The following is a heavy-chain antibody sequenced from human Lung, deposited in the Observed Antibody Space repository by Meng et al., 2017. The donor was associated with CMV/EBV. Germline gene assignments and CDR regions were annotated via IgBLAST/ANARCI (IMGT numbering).Heavy chain of an antibody. CDR2: LSGSGGAT. Sequence: GGSLRLXCAASGFTFSNYAMSWVRQAPGKGLEWVSALSGSGGATYYADSVKGRFTISRDNSKSTVYLQMKSLRAEDTAVYYCARNPGGRPNLFDPWGQGTLVTVSS. D-gene: IGHD4-23*01. J-gene: IGHJ5*02. V-gene: IGHV3-23*01. CDR3: ARNPGGRPNLFDP. CDR1: GFTFSNYA.